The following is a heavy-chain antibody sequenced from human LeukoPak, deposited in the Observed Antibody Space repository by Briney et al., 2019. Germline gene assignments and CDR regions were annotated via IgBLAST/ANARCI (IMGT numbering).Heavy chain of an antibody. J-gene: IGHJ3*02. CDR3: TTTPDIVVVPAAIIDAFDI. CDR1: GFTFSNAW. CDR2: IKSKPERWTT. D-gene: IGHD2-2*02. V-gene: IGHV3-15*01. Sequence: PGGSLRLSCAAPGFTFSNAWMSSVRQAPGKGLEWVGRIKSKPERWTTDYAAPVKGRFTISRDDSKNTLYLQMNSLKTEDTAVYYCTTTPDIVVVPAAIIDAFDIWGQGTMVTVSS.